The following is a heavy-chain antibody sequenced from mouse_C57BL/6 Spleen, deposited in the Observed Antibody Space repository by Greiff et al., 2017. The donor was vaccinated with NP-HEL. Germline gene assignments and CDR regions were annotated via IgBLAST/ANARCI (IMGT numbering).Heavy chain of an antibody. V-gene: IGHV7-3*01. Sequence: EVKVVESGGGLVQPGGSLSLSCAASGFTFTDYYMSWVRQPPGKALEWLGFIRNKANGYTTEYSASVKGRFTISRDNSQSILYLQMNALRAEDSATYYCARSPHAMDYWGQGTSVTVSS. CDR3: ARSPHAMDY. CDR1: GFTFTDYY. CDR2: IRNKANGYTT. J-gene: IGHJ4*01.